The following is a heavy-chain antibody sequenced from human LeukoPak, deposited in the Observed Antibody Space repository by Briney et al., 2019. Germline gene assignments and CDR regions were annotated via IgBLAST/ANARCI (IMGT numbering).Heavy chain of an antibody. V-gene: IGHV4-4*07. CDR2: VFTSGRT. Sequence: SETLSLTCAVSGXSISSFSCWSWIRQPAGKGLEWIGRVFTSGRTDYNPSLKSRVTMSLDTSKNQFSLKLNSVTAADTAVYYCVGDDTGFDPWGQGTLVTVSS. J-gene: IGHJ5*02. CDR3: VGDDTGFDP. CDR1: GXSISSFS.